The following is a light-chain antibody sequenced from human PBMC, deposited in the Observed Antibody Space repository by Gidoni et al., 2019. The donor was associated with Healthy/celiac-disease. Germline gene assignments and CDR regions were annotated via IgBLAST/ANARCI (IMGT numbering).Light chain of an antibody. CDR2: GAS. CDR1: QSVSSY. V-gene: IGKV3-20*01. J-gene: IGKJ2*01. Sequence: DIVLTQSPGTLSLSPGERATLSCRASQSVSSYLAWYQQKPGQAPRLLIYGASSRDTGIPDRCSGSGSGTDFTLTIRRLEPEDFAVYYCQQYGSSPYTFGQXTKLEIK. CDR3: QQYGSSPYT.